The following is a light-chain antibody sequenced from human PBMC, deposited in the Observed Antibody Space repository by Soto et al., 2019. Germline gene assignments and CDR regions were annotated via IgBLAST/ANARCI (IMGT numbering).Light chain of an antibody. J-gene: IGKJ1*01. CDR3: QQYESSSWT. V-gene: IGKV3-20*01. Sequence: MVLTQSPGTLSLSPGERATLSCRASQSVSSSHLGWSQQKPGQAPRLLIYDTSSRATGIPERFSGSGSGTDFTRNISRLEPEDFAVYYCQQYESSSWTFGQGSKVE. CDR1: QSVSSSH. CDR2: DTS.